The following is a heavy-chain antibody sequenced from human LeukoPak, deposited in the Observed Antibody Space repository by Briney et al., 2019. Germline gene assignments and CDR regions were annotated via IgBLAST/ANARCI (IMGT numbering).Heavy chain of an antibody. J-gene: IGHJ3*02. V-gene: IGHV1-8*01. D-gene: IGHD4-23*01. CDR3: ARGRSSFTVVNSWYAFDI. CDR2: MNPNSGNT. Sequence: ASVKVSCKASGYTFTSYDINWVRQATGQGLEWMGWMNPNSGNTGYAQKFQGRVTMTRNTSISTAYMELSSLRSEDTAVYYCARGRSSFTVVNSWYAFDIWGQGTMVTVSS. CDR1: GYTFTSYD.